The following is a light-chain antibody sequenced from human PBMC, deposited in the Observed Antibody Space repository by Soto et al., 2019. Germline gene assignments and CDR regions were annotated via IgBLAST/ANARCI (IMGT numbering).Light chain of an antibody. Sequence: EIVLTQSPGTLSLSPGERATLSCRASQSVSSSYLAWYQQKPGKAPRLLIYGASSRATGIPDRFSGSGSGTDFTLTISRLEPEDCAVYYCQQYGSSSFTFGPVTKVDIQ. J-gene: IGKJ3*01. V-gene: IGKV3-20*01. CDR3: QQYGSSSFT. CDR2: GAS. CDR1: QSVSSSY.